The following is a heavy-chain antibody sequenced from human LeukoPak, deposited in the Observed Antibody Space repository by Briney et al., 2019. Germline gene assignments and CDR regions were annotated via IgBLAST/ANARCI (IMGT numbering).Heavy chain of an antibody. CDR2: IYPGDSDT. J-gene: IGHJ4*02. CDR1: GYRFTNHW. CDR3: ATLPPAPDY. V-gene: IGHV5-51*01. D-gene: IGHD6-25*01. Sequence: HGESLKISCEVSGYRFTNHWIAWVRQMAGKGLEWVGVIYPGDSDTRYSPSFEGQVTISVDKSINTAYLQWERLKASDTAIYYCATLPPAPDYWGQGTLVTVSS.